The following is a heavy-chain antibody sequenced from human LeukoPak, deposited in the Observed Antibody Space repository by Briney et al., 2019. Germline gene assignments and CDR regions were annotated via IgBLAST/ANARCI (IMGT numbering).Heavy chain of an antibody. V-gene: IGHV4-59*01. J-gene: IGHJ4*02. D-gene: IGHD2-15*01. CDR3: AGHRYCSGGSCYRVDY. CDR1: GGSISSYY. CDR2: IYYGGST. Sequence: PSETLSLTCTVSGGSISSYYWSWIRQPPGKGLEWIGYIYYGGSTNYNPSLKSRVTISVDTSKNQFSLKLSSVTAADTAVYYCAGHRYCSGGSCYRVDYWGQGTLVTVSS.